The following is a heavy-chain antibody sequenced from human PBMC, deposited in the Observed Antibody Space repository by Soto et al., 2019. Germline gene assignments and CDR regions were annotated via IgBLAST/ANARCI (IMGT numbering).Heavy chain of an antibody. D-gene: IGHD5-18*01. CDR3: ARNGSTSWYSYDYHGMDV. CDR1: GFTFRIYW. Sequence: EVQLVESGGGLVQPGGSLRLSCAASGFTFRIYWLSWVRQVAGKGLEWVANINLDGSEKNYVDSVKGRFTISRDNARNSLYLQMSSLRAEDTALYYCARNGSTSWYSYDYHGMDVWGQGTTVTVSS. CDR2: INLDGSEK. V-gene: IGHV3-7*05. J-gene: IGHJ6*02.